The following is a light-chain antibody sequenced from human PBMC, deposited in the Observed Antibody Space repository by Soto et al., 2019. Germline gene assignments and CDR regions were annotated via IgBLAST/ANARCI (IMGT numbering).Light chain of an antibody. J-gene: IGLJ1*01. Sequence: QSALTQPPSASGSPGQSVTISCTGTSSDVGGYNYVSWYQQHTGKAPKLMIYEVSKRPSGVPDRFSGSKSGNTASLTVSGLQAEDEADYYCSSYAGSNNFDVFGTGTKGTVL. CDR3: SSYAGSNNFDV. V-gene: IGLV2-8*01. CDR2: EVS. CDR1: SSDVGGYNY.